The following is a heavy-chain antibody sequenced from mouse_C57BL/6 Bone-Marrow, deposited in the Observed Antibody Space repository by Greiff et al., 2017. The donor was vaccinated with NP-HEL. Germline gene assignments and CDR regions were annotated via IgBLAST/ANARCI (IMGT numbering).Heavy chain of an antibody. CDR3: TAVTKDYYAMDY. V-gene: IGHV14-4*01. CDR1: GFNIKDDY. Sequence: EVQLHQSGAELVRPGASVKLSCTASGFNIKDDYMHWVKQRPEQGLEWIGWIDPENGDTEYASKFQGKATITADTSSNTAYLQLSSLTSEDTAVYYCTAVTKDYYAMDYWGQGTSVTVSS. J-gene: IGHJ4*01. D-gene: IGHD2-12*01. CDR2: IDPENGDT.